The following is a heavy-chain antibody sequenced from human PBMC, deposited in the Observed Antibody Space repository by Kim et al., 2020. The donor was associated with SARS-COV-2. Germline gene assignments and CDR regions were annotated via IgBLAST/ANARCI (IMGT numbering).Heavy chain of an antibody. D-gene: IGHD3-22*01. CDR2: IMWNSGSI. CDR1: GFTFDDSA. Sequence: GGSLRLSCAASGFTFDDSAMHWVRQAPGKGLEWVSGIMWNSGSIGYADSVKGRFTISRDNAKNSLYLQMNSLRAEDTALDYCAKTHYYDSSGYSLDYWGQGTLVTVSS. V-gene: IGHV3-9*01. CDR3: AKTHYYDSSGYSLDY. J-gene: IGHJ4*02.